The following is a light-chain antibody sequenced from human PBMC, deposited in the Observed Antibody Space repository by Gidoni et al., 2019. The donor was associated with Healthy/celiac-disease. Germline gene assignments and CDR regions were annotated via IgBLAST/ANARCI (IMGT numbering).Light chain of an antibody. V-gene: IGKV1-9*01. CDR2: AAS. CDR1: QGISSY. J-gene: IGKJ3*01. CDR3: QRPNSYPPFT. Sequence: DIQLTQSPSFLSASVGDRVTITCRASQGISSYLAWYQQKPGKAPKLLIYAASTLQSGVPSRFSGSESGTEFTRTVGSLQPDDFATYYCQRPNSYPPFTFGPGTKVDIK.